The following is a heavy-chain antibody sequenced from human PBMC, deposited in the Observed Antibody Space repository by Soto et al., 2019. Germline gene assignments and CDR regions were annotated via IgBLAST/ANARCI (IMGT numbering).Heavy chain of an antibody. CDR3: TRDKGQYDDFSIDY. D-gene: IGHD4-17*01. CDR2: ISSTSVFI. V-gene: IGHV3-21*01. CDR1: GFTFRSYS. J-gene: IGHJ4*02. Sequence: GGSLRLSCAASGFTFRSYSSYWVRQAPGKGLEWVSSISSTSVFIYYADSVKGRFTISRDNARESVFLQMNSLRAEDTAVYYCTRDKGQYDDFSIDYWGQGTPVTVS.